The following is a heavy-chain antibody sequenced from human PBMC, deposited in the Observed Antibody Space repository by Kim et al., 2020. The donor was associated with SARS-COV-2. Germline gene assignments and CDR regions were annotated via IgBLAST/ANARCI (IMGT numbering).Heavy chain of an antibody. CDR3: APETTVTGP. D-gene: IGHD6-19*01. V-gene: IGHV3-43*02. J-gene: IGHJ5*02. CDR1: GFTFDDSA. CDR2: ISGDGYIT. Sequence: RGSLRLSCAASGFTFDDSAMHWVRQAPGKGLDWVSLISGDGYITYYADSVKGRFTISRDNSKNSLYLQMNSLRTEDTALYYCAPETTVTGPWGQGTLVTVSS.